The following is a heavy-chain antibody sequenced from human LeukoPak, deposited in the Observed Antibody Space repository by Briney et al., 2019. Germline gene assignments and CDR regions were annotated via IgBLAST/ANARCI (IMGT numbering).Heavy chain of an antibody. V-gene: IGHV3-21*01. J-gene: IGHJ6*02. CDR3: ARSLLTVTNAVAYGMDV. D-gene: IGHD4-17*01. Sequence: ETLSLTCAVYGGSFSGYYWSWIRQPPGKGLEWVSSISSSSSYIYYADSVKGRFTISRDNAKNSLYLQMNSLRAEDTAVYYCARSLLTVTNAVAYGMDVWGQGTTVTVSS. CDR2: ISSSSSYI. CDR1: GGSFSGYY.